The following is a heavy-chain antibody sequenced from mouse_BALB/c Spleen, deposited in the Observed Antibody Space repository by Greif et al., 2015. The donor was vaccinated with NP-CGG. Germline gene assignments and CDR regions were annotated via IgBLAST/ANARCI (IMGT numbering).Heavy chain of an antibody. Sequence: QVQLKHSGPELVRPGVSVKISCKGSGYTFTDYAMHWVKQSHAESLEWIGIISTYYNNTNFNQKFKGKATMTVDKSSSTAYMELARLTSEDSAIYYCASKGRYDTMDYWGQGTSVTVSS. CDR2: ISTYYNNT. CDR1: GYTFTDYA. J-gene: IGHJ4*01. D-gene: IGHD2-14*01. V-gene: IGHV1-67*01. CDR3: ASKGRYDTMDY.